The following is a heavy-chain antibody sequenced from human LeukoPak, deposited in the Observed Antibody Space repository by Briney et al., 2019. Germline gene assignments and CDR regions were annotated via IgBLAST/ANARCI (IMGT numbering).Heavy chain of an antibody. J-gene: IGHJ3*02. CDR3: AKDRTILLMVYAGYDSSGSVAFDI. V-gene: IGHV3-23*01. D-gene: IGHD2-8*01. CDR1: GFTSSSYA. Sequence: PGGSLRLSRAASGFTSSSYAMSWVREAPGERLGSGSAIRGIGVSIYYADSVKGRVTISRDNSKNTLYLQMNSLRDEGTPVYYCAKDRTILLMVYAGYDSSGSVAFDIWGQGTMVTVSS. CDR2: IRGIGVSI.